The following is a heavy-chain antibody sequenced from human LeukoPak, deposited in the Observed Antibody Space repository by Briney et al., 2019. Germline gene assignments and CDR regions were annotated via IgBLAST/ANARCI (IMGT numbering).Heavy chain of an antibody. D-gene: IGHD4-17*01. CDR2: IKQDGSEK. CDR1: GFTFSRYW. V-gene: IGHV3-7*01. Sequence: PGGSLRLSCAASGFTFSRYWMSWVRQAPGKGLEWVANIKQDGSEKYYVGSVKGRFTFSIDNAKNSLFLQMNSLRGDDTALYYFAREAPTESDWYFDLWGRGTLVTVSS. J-gene: IGHJ2*01. CDR3: AREAPTESDWYFDL.